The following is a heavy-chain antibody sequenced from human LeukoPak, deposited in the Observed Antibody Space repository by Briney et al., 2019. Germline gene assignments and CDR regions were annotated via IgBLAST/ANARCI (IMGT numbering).Heavy chain of an antibody. CDR2: INPNSGGT. J-gene: IGHJ4*02. CDR3: ARDLSPKVGATHH. D-gene: IGHD1-26*01. CDR1: GYTFTGYY. V-gene: IGHV1-2*02. Sequence: GASVKVSCKASGYTFTGYYMHWVRQAPGQGLEWMGWINPNSGGTNYAQKFQGRVTMTRDTSISTAYMELSRLRSDDTAVYYCARDLSPKVGATHHWGQGTLVTVSS.